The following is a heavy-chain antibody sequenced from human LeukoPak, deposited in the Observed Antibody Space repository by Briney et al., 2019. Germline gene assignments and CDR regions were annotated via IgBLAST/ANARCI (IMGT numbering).Heavy chain of an antibody. CDR2: ISTYTGNT. CDR3: ARDCSSTSCYYSMDV. D-gene: IGHD2-2*01. Sequence: ASVKVSCKASGYSFSRYSISWVRQAPGQGLEWVGWISTYTGNTDYARKFQGRVTMTTDTSTSTAYMELRSLRSDDTAVYYCARDCSSTSCYYSMDVWGQGTTVTVSS. V-gene: IGHV1-18*01. J-gene: IGHJ6*02. CDR1: GYSFSRYS.